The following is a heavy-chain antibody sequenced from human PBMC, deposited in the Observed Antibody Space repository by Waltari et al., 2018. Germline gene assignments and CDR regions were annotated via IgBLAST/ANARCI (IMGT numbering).Heavy chain of an antibody. CDR3: ARDQAVAGTDY. V-gene: IGHV4-39*07. CDR1: VGSIRSSSYY. CDR2: INYSGRA. J-gene: IGHJ4*02. D-gene: IGHD6-19*01. Sequence: QLQLQESGPGLVKPSETLSLTCTVSVGSIRSSSYYWGWIRQPPGKGLEGIGSINYSGRAYYNPSLKSRVTISVDTSKNQFSRKLSSVTAADTAVYYCARDQAVAGTDYWGQGTLVTVSS.